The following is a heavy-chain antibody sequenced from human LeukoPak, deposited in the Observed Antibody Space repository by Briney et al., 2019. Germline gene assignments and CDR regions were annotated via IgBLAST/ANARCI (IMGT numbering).Heavy chain of an antibody. D-gene: IGHD3-9*01. CDR2: ISHDGSNK. J-gene: IGHJ4*02. V-gene: IGHV3-30*18. Sequence: PGGSLRLSCAASGFTFSSYAMSWVRQAPGKGLEWVAVISHDGSNKYYADSVKGRFTISRDNSKNTLYLQMNSLRAEDTAVYYCAKNYDILTGYSPGYWGQGTLVTVSS. CDR1: GFTFSSYA. CDR3: AKNYDILTGYSPGY.